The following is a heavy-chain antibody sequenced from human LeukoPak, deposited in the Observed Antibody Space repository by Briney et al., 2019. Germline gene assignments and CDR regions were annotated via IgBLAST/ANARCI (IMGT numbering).Heavy chain of an antibody. J-gene: IGHJ4*02. CDR1: DYTFTSYG. CDR3: ASPRKRGGNY. Sequence: ASVKVSCKASDYTFTSYGISWVRQAPGQGLEWMGWINTNTGNPTYAQGFTGRFVFSLDTSVSTAYLQISSLKAEDTAVYYCASPRKRGGNYWGQGTLVTVSS. CDR2: INTNTGNP. V-gene: IGHV7-4-1*02. D-gene: IGHD3-10*01.